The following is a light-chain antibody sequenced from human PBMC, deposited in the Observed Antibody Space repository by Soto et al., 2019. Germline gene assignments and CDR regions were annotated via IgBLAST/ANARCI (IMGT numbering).Light chain of an antibody. CDR3: QQYSSGWT. CDR1: QSIGRW. CDR2: EAS. J-gene: IGKJ1*01. Sequence: DIPMTQSPSTLSASIGDRVTITCRASQSIGRWLAWYKQKPGKAPSLLIYEASGLENGVPSRFSGSGSGTEFSLTICSLQPDDSASYYCQQYSSGWTFAHGTKVDIK. V-gene: IGKV1-5*03.